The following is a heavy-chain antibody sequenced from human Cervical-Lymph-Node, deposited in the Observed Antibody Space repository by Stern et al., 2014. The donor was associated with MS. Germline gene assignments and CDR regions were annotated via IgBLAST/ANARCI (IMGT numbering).Heavy chain of an antibody. Sequence: EVQLVESGGGLVKPGGSLRLSCAASGFTFSSYSMHWVRQAPGKGLEWVSYISTSSSYIYYADSVKGRFTISRDNAKNSLYLQMNSLRAEDTAVYYCARDQGGKYYDSSGYYSDAFDIWGQGTMVTVSS. V-gene: IGHV3-21*01. CDR3: ARDQGGKYYDSSGYYSDAFDI. J-gene: IGHJ3*02. D-gene: IGHD3-22*01. CDR2: ISTSSSYI. CDR1: GFTFSSYS.